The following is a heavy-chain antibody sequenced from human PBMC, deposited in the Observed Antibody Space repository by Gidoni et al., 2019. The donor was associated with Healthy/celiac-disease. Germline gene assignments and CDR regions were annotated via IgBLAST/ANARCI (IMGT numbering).Heavy chain of an antibody. Sequence: EVQLVASGGGLVQPGRSLRLSCTASGFTFDVYAMHWVRQAPGTGLELVSGISWNSGSIGYADSVKGRFTISRDNAKNSLYLQMNSLRAEDTALYYCAKAPNYDFWSGYYYFDYWGQGTLVTVSS. J-gene: IGHJ4*02. CDR1: GFTFDVYA. CDR3: AKAPNYDFWSGYYYFDY. D-gene: IGHD3-3*01. CDR2: ISWNSGSI. V-gene: IGHV3-9*01.